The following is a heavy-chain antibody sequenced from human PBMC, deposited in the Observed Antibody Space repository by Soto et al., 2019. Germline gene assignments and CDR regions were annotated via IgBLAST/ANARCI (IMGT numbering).Heavy chain of an antibody. CDR2: IYYSGST. CDR3: ARHVAAVIPAAIDY. V-gene: IGHV4-39*01. Sequence: SETLSLTCTVSGGSISSRSYYCGWIRQPPGKGLECIGSIYYSGSTYYNPSLKSRVTISVDTSKNQFSLKLCSVTAADTAVYYCARHVAAVIPAAIDYWGQGTLVTVSS. D-gene: IGHD2-2*01. J-gene: IGHJ4*02. CDR1: GGSISSRSYY.